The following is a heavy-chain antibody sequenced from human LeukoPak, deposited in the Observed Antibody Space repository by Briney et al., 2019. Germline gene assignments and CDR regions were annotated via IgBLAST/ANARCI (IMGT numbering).Heavy chain of an antibody. Sequence: PSETLSLTCTVSGGSISSYYWSWIRQPPGKGLEWIGYMYYSGTTNYNPSLRSRVTISVDTSKNQFSLNLSSVTAADTAVYYCARFLRGGDHFDYWGQGTLVTVSS. V-gene: IGHV4-59*12. CDR2: MYYSGTT. CDR1: GGSISSYY. CDR3: ARFLRGGDHFDY. D-gene: IGHD2-21*02. J-gene: IGHJ4*02.